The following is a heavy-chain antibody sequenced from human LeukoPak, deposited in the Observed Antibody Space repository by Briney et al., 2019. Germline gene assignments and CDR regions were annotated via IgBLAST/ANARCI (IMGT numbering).Heavy chain of an antibody. D-gene: IGHD3-22*01. Sequence: SETLSLTCTVSGGSISSYYWSWIRQPAGKGLEWIGRIYTSGSTNYNPSLKSRVTMSVDTSKNQFSLKLSSVTAADTAVYYCARPPDYYDSSGSLWWYWGQGTLVTVSS. CDR3: ARPPDYYDSSGSLWWY. J-gene: IGHJ4*02. CDR2: IYTSGST. CDR1: GGSISSYY. V-gene: IGHV4-4*07.